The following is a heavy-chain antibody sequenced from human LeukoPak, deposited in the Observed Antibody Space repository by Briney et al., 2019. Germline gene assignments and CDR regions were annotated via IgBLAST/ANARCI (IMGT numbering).Heavy chain of an antibody. CDR1: GYTFTAYG. D-gene: IGHD6-19*01. Sequence: ASVKVSCKASGYTFTAYGITWVRQAPGQGVEWMGWISANNGDTKYAQKLQGRVTMTTDTSTSTAYMELRSLRSDDTAVYYCARVAVAGYFDYWGQGTLVTVSS. CDR2: ISANNGDT. J-gene: IGHJ4*02. CDR3: ARVAVAGYFDY. V-gene: IGHV1-18*01.